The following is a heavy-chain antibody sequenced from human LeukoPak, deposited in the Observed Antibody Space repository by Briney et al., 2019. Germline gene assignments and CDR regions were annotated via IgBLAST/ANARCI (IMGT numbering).Heavy chain of an antibody. D-gene: IGHD3-10*01. Sequence: SETLSLTCTISGGSISSYYWSWIRQPPWKGLEWIGYIYYSGSTNYNPSLKSRVTISVDTSKKQFSLKLSSVTAADTAVYYCAGEGDYFDYWGQGTLVTVSS. J-gene: IGHJ4*02. CDR1: GGSISSYY. CDR3: AGEGDYFDY. CDR2: IYYSGST. V-gene: IGHV4-59*08.